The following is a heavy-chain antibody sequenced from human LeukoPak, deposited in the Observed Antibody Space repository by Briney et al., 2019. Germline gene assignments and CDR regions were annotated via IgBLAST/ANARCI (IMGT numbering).Heavy chain of an antibody. Sequence: GESLKISCQASGYSFTGYWIGWVRQMPGKGLEWMGIVYPGDSDTIYSPSFQGQVTISADRSITTAYLQLNRLETSDTATYFCARGLYYDSSGFFAAFWGRGTLVTVSS. CDR1: GYSFTGYW. D-gene: IGHD3-22*01. CDR3: ARGLYYDSSGFFAAF. CDR2: VYPGDSDT. J-gene: IGHJ4*02. V-gene: IGHV5-51*01.